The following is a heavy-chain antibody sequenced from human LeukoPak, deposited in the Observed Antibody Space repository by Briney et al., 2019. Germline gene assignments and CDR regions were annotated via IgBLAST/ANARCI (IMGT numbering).Heavy chain of an antibody. V-gene: IGHV4-59*01. D-gene: IGHD6-13*01. Sequence: SETLSLTCTVSGGSISSYYWSWIRQPPGKGLEWIGYIYYSGSTIYNPSLKSRVTISVDTSKNQFSLKLSSVTAADTAVYYCARVGRGYSSSWYVGYYYYMDVWGKGTTVTVSS. CDR1: GGSISSYY. CDR3: ARVGRGYSSSWYVGYYYYMDV. CDR2: IYYSGST. J-gene: IGHJ6*03.